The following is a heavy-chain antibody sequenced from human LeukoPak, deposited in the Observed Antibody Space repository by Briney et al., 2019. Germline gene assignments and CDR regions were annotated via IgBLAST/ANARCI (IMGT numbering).Heavy chain of an antibody. CDR3: AKDWPNYYGMDV. Sequence: EGSLRLSCAASGFTFSSYGMHWVRQAPGKGLEWVAVISYDGSNKYYADSVKGRFTISRDNSKNTLYLQMNSLRAEDTAVYYCAKDWPNYYGMDVWGQGTTVTVSS. CDR2: ISYDGSNK. V-gene: IGHV3-30*18. CDR1: GFTFSSYG. J-gene: IGHJ6*02.